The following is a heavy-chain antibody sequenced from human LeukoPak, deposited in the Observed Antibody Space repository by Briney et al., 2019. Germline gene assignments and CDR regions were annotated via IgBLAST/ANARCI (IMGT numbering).Heavy chain of an antibody. V-gene: IGHV3-43*02. J-gene: IGHJ5*02. CDR3: ARDSSNGFDP. CDR2: ISGDGGST. D-gene: IGHD4-11*01. CDR1: GFTFGDYA. Sequence: PGGSLRLSCAAPGFTFGDYAMHWVRQAPGEGLGWVSLISGDGGSTYYADSVKGRFTISKDNAKNSVYLQMNSLRAEDTAVYYCARDSSNGFDPWGQGTLVTVSS.